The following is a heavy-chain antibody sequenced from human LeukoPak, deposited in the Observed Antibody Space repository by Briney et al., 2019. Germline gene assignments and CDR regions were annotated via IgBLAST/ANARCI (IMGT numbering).Heavy chain of an antibody. J-gene: IGHJ6*03. D-gene: IGHD6-13*01. CDR2: IYYSGST. Sequence: SETLSLTCTVSGGSIRSYYWSWIRQPPGKGLEWIGYIYYSGSTNYNPSLKSRVTISVDTSKNQFSLKLSSVTAADTAVYYCARWARAGKFSYYYYYMDVWGKGTTVTVSS. V-gene: IGHV4-59*12. CDR1: GGSIRSYY. CDR3: ARWARAGKFSYYYYYMDV.